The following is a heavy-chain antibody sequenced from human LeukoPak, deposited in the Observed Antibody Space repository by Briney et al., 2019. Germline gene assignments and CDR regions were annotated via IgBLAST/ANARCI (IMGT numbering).Heavy chain of an antibody. Sequence: SVKVSCKASGGTFSNYAFSWVRQAPGRGLEWMGGIIPIFLTTNYAQKFQDRVTISADKSTSTGYMEVKNLRYEDTAVYYCAIPKEYSASSAWGFWGQGTQVIVSS. J-gene: IGHJ4*02. V-gene: IGHV1-69*06. CDR1: GGTFSNYA. CDR2: IIPIFLTT. CDR3: AIPKEYSASSAWGF. D-gene: IGHD5-12*01.